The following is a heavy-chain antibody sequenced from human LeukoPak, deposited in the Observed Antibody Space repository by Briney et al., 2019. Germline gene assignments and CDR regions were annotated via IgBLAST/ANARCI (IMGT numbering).Heavy chain of an antibody. CDR2: ISYNGGSA. Sequence: GGSLRLSCAASGFTFSNYAMSWVSEAPGKGVEYVSTISYNGGSANYADSVKSRFTLSRDNSKNTLYLQVGSLRDEDMAVYYCARVPRPCGASTSCQGAFDVWGQGTMVTVSS. D-gene: IGHD2-2*01. CDR3: ARVPRPCGASTSCQGAFDV. CDR1: GFTFSNYA. V-gene: IGHV3-64*02. J-gene: IGHJ3*01.